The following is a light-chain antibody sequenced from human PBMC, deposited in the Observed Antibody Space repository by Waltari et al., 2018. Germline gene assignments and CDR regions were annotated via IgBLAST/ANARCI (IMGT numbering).Light chain of an antibody. V-gene: IGKV3-15*01. Sequence: EIVMTQSPATLSVSPGERPPLSCRASQSVRSNLAWYQQKPGQAPRLLIYGASTRATGIPARFSGSGSGTEFTLTISSMQSEDFAVYYCQQYNNWPPLTFGGGTKVEIK. CDR3: QQYNNWPPLT. CDR1: QSVRSN. CDR2: GAS. J-gene: IGKJ4*01.